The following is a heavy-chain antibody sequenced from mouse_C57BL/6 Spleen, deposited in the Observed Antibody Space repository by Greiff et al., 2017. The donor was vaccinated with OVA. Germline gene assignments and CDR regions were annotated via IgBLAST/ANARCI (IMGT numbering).Heavy chain of an antibody. CDR3: ARRDYLFYYFDY. J-gene: IGHJ2*01. Sequence: EVQLQQSGPELVKPGASVKMSCKASGYTFTDYNMHWVKQSHGKSLEWIGYINPNNGGTSYNQKFKGKATLTGNKSSSTAYMELRSLTSEDSAVYYCARRDYLFYYFDYWGQGTTLTVSS. CDR2: INPNNGGT. CDR1: GYTFTDYN. D-gene: IGHD1-1*01. V-gene: IGHV1-22*01.